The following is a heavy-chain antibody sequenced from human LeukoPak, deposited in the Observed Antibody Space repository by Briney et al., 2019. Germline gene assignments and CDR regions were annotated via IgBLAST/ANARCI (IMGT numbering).Heavy chain of an antibody. CDR3: ARTYTNNAGYYLY. J-gene: IGHJ4*02. CDR2: VFGGGGT. Sequence: GGSLRLSCTASGLSVSSSFMSWVRQTPGKGLEWVSSVFGGGGTRYADSVMGRFTISRGNSKSTLYLQMNSLRAEDTAVYYCARTYTNNAGYYLYWGQGTLVTVSS. D-gene: IGHD3-22*01. CDR1: GLSVSSSF. V-gene: IGHV3-53*01.